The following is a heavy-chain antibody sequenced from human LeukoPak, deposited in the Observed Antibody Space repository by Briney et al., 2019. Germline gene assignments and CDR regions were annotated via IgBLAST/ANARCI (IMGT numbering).Heavy chain of an antibody. CDR3: ARAVTTKLTPFDY. D-gene: IGHD4-17*01. J-gene: IGHJ4*02. CDR1: GFTFSSYS. Sequence: GGSLRLSCAASGFTFSSYSMNWVRQAPGKGLEWVSSISSSSYIYYADSVKGRFTISRDNAKNSLYLQMNSLRAEDTAVYYCARAVTTKLTPFDYWGQGTLVTVSS. V-gene: IGHV3-21*01. CDR2: ISSSSYI.